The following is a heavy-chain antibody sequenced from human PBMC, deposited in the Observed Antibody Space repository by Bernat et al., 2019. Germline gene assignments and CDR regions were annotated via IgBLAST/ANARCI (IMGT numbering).Heavy chain of an antibody. D-gene: IGHD3-22*01. CDR2: IYHSGST. J-gene: IGHJ4*02. CDR1: GGSISSSNW. V-gene: IGHV4-4*02. Sequence: QVQLQESGPGLVKPSGTLSLTCAVSGGSISSSNWWSWVRQPPGKGLEWIGEIYHSGSTNYNPSLKSRVTISVDKSKNQFTLKLSSVTAADTAVDYCASLSQSGYYSVRSYFDYWGQGTLVTVSS. CDR3: ASLSQSGYYSVRSYFDY.